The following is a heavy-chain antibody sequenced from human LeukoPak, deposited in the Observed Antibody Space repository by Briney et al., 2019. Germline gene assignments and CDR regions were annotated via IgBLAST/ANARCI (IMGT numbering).Heavy chain of an antibody. CDR1: GGSISGHY. D-gene: IGHD1-26*01. V-gene: IGHV4-59*11. Sequence: TSETLSRTCTVSGGSISGHYWSWIRQPPGKRLEWIGYVYDSGSTNYNPSLSSRVTISLDTSKNQFSLKLTSVTAADTAVYYCARLSGKWTWGQGTLVTVSS. CDR3: ARLSGKWT. CDR2: VYDSGST. J-gene: IGHJ5*02.